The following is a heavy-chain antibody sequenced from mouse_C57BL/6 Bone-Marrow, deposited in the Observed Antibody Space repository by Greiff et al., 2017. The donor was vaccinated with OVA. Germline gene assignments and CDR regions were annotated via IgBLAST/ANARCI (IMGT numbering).Heavy chain of an antibody. J-gene: IGHJ3*01. Sequence: EVKVVESGGGLVKPGGSLKLSCAASGFTFSDYGMHWVRQAPETGLEWVAYISSGSSTIYYADTVKGRFTISRDNAKNTLFLQMTSLRSEDTAMYYCARRIGYGGFAYWGQGTLVTVSA. CDR2: ISSGSSTI. D-gene: IGHD2-2*01. V-gene: IGHV5-17*01. CDR1: GFTFSDYG. CDR3: ARRIGYGGFAY.